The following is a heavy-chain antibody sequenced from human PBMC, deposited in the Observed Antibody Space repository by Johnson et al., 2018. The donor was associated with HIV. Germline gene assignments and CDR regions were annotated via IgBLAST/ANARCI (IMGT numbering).Heavy chain of an antibody. CDR1: GFTVSSNY. J-gene: IGHJ3*02. D-gene: IGHD1-26*01. Sequence: QVQLVESGGGLVQPGGSLRLSCAVSGFTVSSNYMSWVRQAPGKGLEWVAVISYDGDNEYYADSVKGRFTISRDNSKNTLYLQVNSLRPEDTAVYYCAKNNQVWGLLPVDAFDIWGQGTLITVSS. CDR3: AKNNQVWGLLPVDAFDI. CDR2: ISYDGDNE. V-gene: IGHV3-30*18.